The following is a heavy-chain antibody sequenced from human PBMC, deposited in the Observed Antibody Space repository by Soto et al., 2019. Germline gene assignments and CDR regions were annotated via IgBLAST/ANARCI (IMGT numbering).Heavy chain of an antibody. CDR3: ARDGGVTSTRPRGAFDI. Sequence: QVQLVQSGAEVKKPGSSVKVSCKASGGTFSSYTFSWVRQAPGQGLEWMGGIVPLFGTTNDAKIFQGRVTISADESTSTLYMELSSFKSEDSAMYYCARDGGVTSTRPRGAFDIWGQGTVITVSS. CDR1: GGTFSSYT. J-gene: IGHJ3*02. V-gene: IGHV1-69*01. CDR2: IVPLFGTT. D-gene: IGHD6-6*01.